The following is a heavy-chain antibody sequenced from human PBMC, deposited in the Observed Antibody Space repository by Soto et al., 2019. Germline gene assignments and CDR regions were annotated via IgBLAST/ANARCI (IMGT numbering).Heavy chain of an antibody. CDR2: ISSSSSYI. V-gene: IGHV3-21*01. D-gene: IGHD3-22*01. Sequence: TGGSLRLSCAASGFTFSSYSMNWVRQAPGKGLEWVSSISSSSSYIYYADSVKGRFTISRDNAKNSLYLQMNSLRAEDTAVYYCARDRSRGYYDSSGYYLAYYYYGMDVWGHGTTVTVSS. CDR1: GFTFSSYS. CDR3: ARDRSRGYYDSSGYYLAYYYYGMDV. J-gene: IGHJ6*02.